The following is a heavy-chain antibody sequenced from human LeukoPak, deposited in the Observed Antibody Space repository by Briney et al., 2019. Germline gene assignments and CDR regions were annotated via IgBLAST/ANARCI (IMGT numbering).Heavy chain of an antibody. D-gene: IGHD6-25*01. Sequence: ASVKVSCKASGGTFSSYAISWVRQAPGQGLEWMGGIIPIFGTANYAQKFQGRVTITADKSTSTAYMELSSPRSEDTAVYYCASHLSERLPTIYYYYYYMDVWGKGTTVTVSS. CDR1: GGTFSSYA. CDR3: ASHLSERLPTIYYYYYYMDV. V-gene: IGHV1-69*06. J-gene: IGHJ6*03. CDR2: IIPIFGTA.